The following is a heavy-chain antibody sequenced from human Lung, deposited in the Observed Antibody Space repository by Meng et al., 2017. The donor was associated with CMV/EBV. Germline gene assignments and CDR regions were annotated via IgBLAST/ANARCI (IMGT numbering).Heavy chain of an antibody. J-gene: IGHJ6*02. Sequence: GGSMSLSCAASGFTFSSYGMHWVRQAPGKGLEWVAFIRYDGSNKYYADSVKGRFTISRDNSKNTLYLQMNSLRAEDTAVYYCARALFQQWPKRTGYYVMDVWGQGXTVTVSS. CDR3: ARALFQQWPKRTGYYVMDV. CDR2: IRYDGSNK. D-gene: IGHD6-19*01. V-gene: IGHV3-30*02. CDR1: GFTFSSYG.